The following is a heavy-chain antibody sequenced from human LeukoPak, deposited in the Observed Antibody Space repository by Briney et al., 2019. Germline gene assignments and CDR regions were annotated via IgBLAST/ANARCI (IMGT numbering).Heavy chain of an antibody. CDR3: ARGDSSGYYKLFDY. V-gene: IGHV4-31*03. CDR1: GGSISSGDHY. J-gene: IGHJ4*02. CDR2: IYYSGST. Sequence: SETLSLTCTVSGGSISSGDHYWSWIRQHPGKGLEWIGYIYYSGSTYYNPSLKSRVTISVDTSKNQFSLRLYSVTAADTPVYYCARGDSSGYYKLFDYWGQGSLVTVSS. D-gene: IGHD3-22*01.